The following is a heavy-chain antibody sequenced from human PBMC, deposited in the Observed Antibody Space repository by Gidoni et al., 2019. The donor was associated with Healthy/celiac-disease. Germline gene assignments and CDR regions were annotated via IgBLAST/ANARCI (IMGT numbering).Heavy chain of an antibody. V-gene: IGHV4-59*01. D-gene: IGHD6-19*01. Sequence: QVQLQESGAGLVKPSETLSLTCTVPGCSISSYYWSWIRQPPGKVLEWIGYIYYSGSTNYNPSLKSRVTISVDTSKNQFSLKLSSVTAADTAVYYCARTIAVAGTNAFDIWGQGTMVTVSS. J-gene: IGHJ3*02. CDR2: IYYSGST. CDR1: GCSISSYY. CDR3: ARTIAVAGTNAFDI.